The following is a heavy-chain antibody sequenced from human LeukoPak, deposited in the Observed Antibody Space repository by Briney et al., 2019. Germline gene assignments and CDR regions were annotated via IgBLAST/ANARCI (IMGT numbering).Heavy chain of an antibody. CDR3: ARVGRITMIGA. V-gene: IGHV4-39*07. Sequence: SETLSLTCTVSGGSITNSYYWGWIRQPPGKGLEWIGNIYYSGSTSYNPSLKSRVTISLDTSKNQFSLKLNSVTAADTAVYYCARVGRITMIGAWGQGTLVTVSS. J-gene: IGHJ5*02. D-gene: IGHD3-22*01. CDR1: GGSITNSYY. CDR2: IYYSGST.